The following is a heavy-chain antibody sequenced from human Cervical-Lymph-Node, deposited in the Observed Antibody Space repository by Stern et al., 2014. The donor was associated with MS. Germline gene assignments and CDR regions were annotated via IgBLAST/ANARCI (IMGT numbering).Heavy chain of an antibody. V-gene: IGHV4-59*01. D-gene: IGHD6-19*01. Sequence: MQLVESGPGLVKPSETLSLTCTVSGGSISSYFWSWIRQSPGRALEWIGYISHSGSTNSNPSLKSRVTISRDTSKNHLSLKLRSVTAADTAVYYCAREAPGGSGWTPFDYWGQGILVTVSS. CDR3: AREAPGGSGWTPFDY. CDR1: GGSISSYF. CDR2: ISHSGST. J-gene: IGHJ4*02.